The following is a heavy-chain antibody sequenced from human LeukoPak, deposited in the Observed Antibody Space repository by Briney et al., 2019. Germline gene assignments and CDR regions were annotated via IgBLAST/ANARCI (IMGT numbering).Heavy chain of an antibody. D-gene: IGHD2-15*01. Sequence: SETLSLTCTVSGGSISSSSYYWSWIRQPAGKGLEWIGRIYTSGSTNYNPSLKSRVTISVDTSKNQFSLKLSSVTAADTAVYYCARRQDIVGFDPWGQGTLVTVSS. V-gene: IGHV4-61*02. CDR2: IYTSGST. CDR3: ARRQDIVGFDP. J-gene: IGHJ5*02. CDR1: GGSISSSSYY.